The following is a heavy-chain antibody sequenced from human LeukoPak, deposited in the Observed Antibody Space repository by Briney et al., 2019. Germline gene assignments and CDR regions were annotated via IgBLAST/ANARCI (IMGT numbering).Heavy chain of an antibody. CDR1: GFSFSNAW. CDR2: IRSNSDGGTI. CDR3: ATDFYDST. V-gene: IGHV3-15*07. D-gene: IGHD3-22*01. Sequence: PGGSLRLSCAASGFSFSNAWMNWVRQAPGKGLEWVGRIRSNSDGGTIDYAAPVKGRFTLSRDDSKTTLYLQMNSLQTEDTAVYYCATDFYDSTWGQGALVTVSS. J-gene: IGHJ5*02.